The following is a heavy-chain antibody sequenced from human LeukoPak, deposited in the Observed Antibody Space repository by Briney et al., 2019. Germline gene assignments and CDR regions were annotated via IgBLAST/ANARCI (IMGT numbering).Heavy chain of an antibody. V-gene: IGHV3-7*01. CDR2: MRRDGNEI. Sequence: GGSLRLSCSASGFTFSTYWMSWVRQAPGKGLEWVANMRRDGNEIYYLDSVRGRFTISRDNAKNSLYLQMNSLRAEDTAVYYCAKDPRETSYYYYGMDVWGQGTTVTVSS. CDR1: GFTFSTYW. D-gene: IGHD1-7*01. J-gene: IGHJ6*02. CDR3: AKDPRETSYYYYGMDV.